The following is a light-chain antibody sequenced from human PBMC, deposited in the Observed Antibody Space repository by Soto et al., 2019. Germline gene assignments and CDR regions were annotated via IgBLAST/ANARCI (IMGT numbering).Light chain of an antibody. CDR2: DAS. CDR1: QSVNMY. CDR3: QQYTSYSPWT. J-gene: IGKJ1*01. V-gene: IGKV1-5*01. Sequence: IQIAHAPCCLSASVGERVTITFPVSQSVNMYVTWYQQKPGKAHQLLIYDASSLESGVPPRFSGSGSGTEFTLTIRGLQPADFATYSCQQYTSYSPWTFGPGTKVDIK.